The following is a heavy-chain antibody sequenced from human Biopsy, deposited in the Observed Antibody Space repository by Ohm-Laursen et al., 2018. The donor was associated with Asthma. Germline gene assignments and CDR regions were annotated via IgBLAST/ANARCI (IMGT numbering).Heavy chain of an antibody. CDR1: GYSLTDLS. V-gene: IGHV1-69*13. J-gene: IGHJ6*02. D-gene: IGHD6-19*01. CDR2: IMTVFGTT. Sequence: VASVKVSCKISGYSLTDLSMHWVRQASGQGLEWLGGIMTVFGTTNYAQKFQGRVTITADESTSTAYMEVTSLRSEDTAIYYCARCQVGYSSGWSLLLKKIYYPGMDVWGQGTAVTVSS. CDR3: ARCQVGYSSGWSLLLKKIYYPGMDV.